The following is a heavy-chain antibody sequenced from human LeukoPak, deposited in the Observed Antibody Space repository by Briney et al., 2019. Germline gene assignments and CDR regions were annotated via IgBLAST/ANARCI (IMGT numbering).Heavy chain of an antibody. D-gene: IGHD3-10*01. CDR1: GGSISSYY. V-gene: IGHV4-59*01. Sequence: SETLSLTCTVSGGSISSYYWNWIRQPPGKGLEWIGYIYYSGSTNYNPSLKSRVTISVDTSKNQFSLKLSSVTAADTAVYYCARDEGSGWFDPWGQGTLVTVSS. CDR2: IYYSGST. J-gene: IGHJ5*02. CDR3: ARDEGSGWFDP.